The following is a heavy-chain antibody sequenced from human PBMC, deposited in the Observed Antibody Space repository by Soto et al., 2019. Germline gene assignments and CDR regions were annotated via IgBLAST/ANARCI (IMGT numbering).Heavy chain of an antibody. Sequence: LSLTCTVTGGTISGYYWTWIRQSAGGGLEWIGRIYSSGSTNYNPSLKSRVTISLDTSMNHFSLRLSSVTAADTAVYYCARGQRFSDWFDPWGQGTLVTVSS. V-gene: IGHV4-4*07. D-gene: IGHD3-3*01. CDR1: GGTISGYY. CDR3: ARGQRFSDWFDP. CDR2: IYSSGST. J-gene: IGHJ5*02.